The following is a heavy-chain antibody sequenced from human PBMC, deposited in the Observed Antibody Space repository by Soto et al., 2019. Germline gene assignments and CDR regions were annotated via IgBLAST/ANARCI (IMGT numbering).Heavy chain of an antibody. J-gene: IGHJ3*02. CDR3: AHWDPGAFDI. D-gene: IGHD7-27*01. CDR2: IKKDGRET. Sequence: PGGSLRLSCVASGFNIGAYWMTWVRQAPGKRLEWVATIKKDGRETNYVDSVKGRFTISRDNAKNSIFPQMDRLRVEDTAIYYCAHWDPGAFDIWGQGTMVTVSS. CDR1: GFNIGAYW. V-gene: IGHV3-7*01.